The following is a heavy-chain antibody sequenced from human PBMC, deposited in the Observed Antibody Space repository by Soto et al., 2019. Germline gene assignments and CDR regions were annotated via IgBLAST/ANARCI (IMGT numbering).Heavy chain of an antibody. Sequence: LRLSCAASDFDFSSYGRHWVRQAPGKGLEWVAASSYDGRETFYADSAKGRFTVSKEMSKNTAFLQMNALRHEDTAVYFCARDSGWPILNFDNWGQGTPVTVS. CDR2: SSYDGRET. D-gene: IGHD3-10*01. CDR1: DFDFSSYG. J-gene: IGHJ4*02. CDR3: ARDSGWPILNFDN. V-gene: IGHV3-30*03.